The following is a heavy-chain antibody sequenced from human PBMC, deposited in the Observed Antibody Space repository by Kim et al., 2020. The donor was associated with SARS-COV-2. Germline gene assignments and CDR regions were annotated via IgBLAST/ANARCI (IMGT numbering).Heavy chain of an antibody. J-gene: IGHJ4*02. CDR3: ARALDYGSGSYYSDY. D-gene: IGHD3-10*01. V-gene: IGHV4-4*02. Sequence: NPSLKTRVIISVDKSKNQFSLKLNSVTAADTAVYYCARALDYGSGSYYSDYWGQGILVTVSS.